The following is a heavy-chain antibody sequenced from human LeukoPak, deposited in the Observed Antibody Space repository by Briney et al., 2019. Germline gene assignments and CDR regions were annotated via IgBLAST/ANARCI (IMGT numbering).Heavy chain of an antibody. Sequence: PGGSLRLSCAASGFTFSSYEMNWVRRAPGKGLEWVSYISSSGSTIYYADSVKGRFTISRDNAKNSLYLQMNSLRAEDTAVYYCARERKVPAAMYNYGMDVWGKGTTVTVSS. CDR1: GFTFSSYE. D-gene: IGHD2-2*01. V-gene: IGHV3-48*03. CDR2: ISSSGSTI. J-gene: IGHJ6*04. CDR3: ARERKVPAAMYNYGMDV.